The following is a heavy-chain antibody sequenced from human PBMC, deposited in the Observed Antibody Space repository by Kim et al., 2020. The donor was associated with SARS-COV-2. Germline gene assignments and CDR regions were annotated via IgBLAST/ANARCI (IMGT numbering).Heavy chain of an antibody. CDR3: ARAMVRGVYFDY. D-gene: IGHD3-10*01. J-gene: IGHJ4*02. V-gene: IGHV4-30-2*05. Sequence: SYTPTLKRRVTRSVDTSKNQFSLKLSAVTAADTAVYYCARAMVRGVYFDYWGQGTLVTVSS.